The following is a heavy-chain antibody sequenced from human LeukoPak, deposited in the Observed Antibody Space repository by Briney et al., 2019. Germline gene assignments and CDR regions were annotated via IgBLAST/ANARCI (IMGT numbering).Heavy chain of an antibody. V-gene: IGHV4-61*02. D-gene: IGHD6-13*01. CDR2: IYSSGST. J-gene: IGHJ6*03. CDR1: GGSISSGSYY. CDR3: ARVGGQQLVPYYYYYMDV. Sequence: PSETLSLTCTVSGGSISSGSYYWSWIRQPAGKGLEWIGRIYSSGSTNYNPSLKSRVTISVDTSKNQFSLKLSSVTAADTAVYYCARVGGQQLVPYYYYYMDVWGKGTTVTISS.